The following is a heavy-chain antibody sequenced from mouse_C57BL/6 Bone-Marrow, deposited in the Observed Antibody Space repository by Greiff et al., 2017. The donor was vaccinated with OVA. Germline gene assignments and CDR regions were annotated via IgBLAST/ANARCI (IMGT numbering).Heavy chain of an antibody. J-gene: IGHJ3*01. CDR3: ARSDYDGLAY. D-gene: IGHD2-4*01. CDR2: FNPYNDDT. Sequence: QVQLQQSGAELVKPGASVKMSCKASGYTFTTYPIEWLKQIHGTSLEWIGNFNPYNDDTKYNEKLKGKATFSVEKSSSTVYLELSRLTSYDSAVYYCARSDYDGLAYWGQGTLVTVSA. V-gene: IGHV1-47*01. CDR1: GYTFTTYP.